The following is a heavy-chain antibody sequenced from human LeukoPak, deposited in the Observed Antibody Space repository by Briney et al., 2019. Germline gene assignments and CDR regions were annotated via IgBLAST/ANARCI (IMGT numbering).Heavy chain of an antibody. CDR2: IYSGGST. CDR1: GFTVSSNY. Sequence: GGSLRLSCAASGFTVSSNYMSWVRQAPGKGLEWVSVIYSGGSTYYADSVKGRFTISRDNSKNTLYLQMNSLRAEDTAVYHCAREIMTGYYWLAANYFDPWGQGTLVTVSS. V-gene: IGHV3-66*01. J-gene: IGHJ5*02. D-gene: IGHD3-9*01. CDR3: AREIMTGYYWLAANYFDP.